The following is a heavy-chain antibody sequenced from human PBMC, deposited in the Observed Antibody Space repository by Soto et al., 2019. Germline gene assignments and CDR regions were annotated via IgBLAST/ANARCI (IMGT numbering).Heavy chain of an antibody. Sequence: SVKVSCKASGGSFSSYAISWVRQAPGQGLEWMGGIIPIFGTANYAQKFQGRVTITADKSTSTAYMELSSLRSEDTAVYYCARCPQTNLTHIQLPYWFDPWGQGTLVTVSS. D-gene: IGHD3-9*01. CDR1: GGSFSSYA. V-gene: IGHV1-69*06. J-gene: IGHJ5*02. CDR2: IIPIFGTA. CDR3: ARCPQTNLTHIQLPYWFDP.